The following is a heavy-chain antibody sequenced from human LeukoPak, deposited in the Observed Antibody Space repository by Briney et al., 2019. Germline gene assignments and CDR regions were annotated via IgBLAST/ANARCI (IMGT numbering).Heavy chain of an antibody. CDR3: AKDLQRGYSYGYFDY. Sequence: DSVKGRFTISRDDSKNTLYLQMNSLRAADTAVYYRAKDLQRGYSYGYFDYWGQGTLVTVS. V-gene: IGHV3-33*03. D-gene: IGHD5-18*01. J-gene: IGHJ4*02.